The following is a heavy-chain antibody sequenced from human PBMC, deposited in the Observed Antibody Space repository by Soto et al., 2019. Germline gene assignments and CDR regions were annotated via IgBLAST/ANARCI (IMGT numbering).Heavy chain of an antibody. D-gene: IGHD3-22*01. CDR1: GGSVSSGSYY. Sequence: ETLSLTCTVSGGSVSSGSYYWSWIRQPPGKGLEWIGYIYYSGSTNYNPSLKSRVTISVDTSKNQFSLKLSSVTAADTAVYYCARDGYYYDSSGYYYDYTWGQGTLVTVSS. CDR2: IYYSGST. V-gene: IGHV4-61*01. J-gene: IGHJ5*02. CDR3: ARDGYYYDSSGYYYDYT.